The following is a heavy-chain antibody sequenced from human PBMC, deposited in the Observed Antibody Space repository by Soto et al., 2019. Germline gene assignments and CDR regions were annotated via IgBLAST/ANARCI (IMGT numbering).Heavy chain of an antibody. Sequence: GGSLRLSCAASGFTFSSYAMSWVRQAPGKGLEWVSAISGSGGSTYYADSVKGRFTVSRDNSKNTLYLQMNSLRAEDTAVYYCAKRGEAVAGTPYYFDYWGPGTLVTVSS. CDR3: AKRGEAVAGTPYYFDY. CDR2: ISGSGGST. CDR1: GFTFSSYA. V-gene: IGHV3-23*01. J-gene: IGHJ4*02. D-gene: IGHD6-19*01.